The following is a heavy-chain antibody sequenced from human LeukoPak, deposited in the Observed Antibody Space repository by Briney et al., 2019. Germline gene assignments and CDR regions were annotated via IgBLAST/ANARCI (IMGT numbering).Heavy chain of an antibody. V-gene: IGHV3-64*04. CDR2: ICSNGGST. CDR1: GFTFSSYA. J-gene: IGHJ3*01. Sequence: GGSLRLSCSASGFTFSSYAMHWVRQAPGKGLEYVSAICSNGGSTYYADSVKGRFTLPRDNSKNTLSLQMSSLRPEDTAVYYCAKDSWSGNGIYDPFDVWGQGTAVTVSS. CDR3: AKDSWSGNGIYDPFDV. D-gene: IGHD2-8*01.